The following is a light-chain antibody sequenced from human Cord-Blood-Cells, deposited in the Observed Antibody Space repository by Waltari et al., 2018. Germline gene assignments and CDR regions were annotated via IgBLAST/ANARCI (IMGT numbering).Light chain of an antibody. J-gene: IGLJ1*01. CDR3: CSYAGSYTFV. Sequence: QSALTQPRSVSGSPGQSVTISCTGTSSDVGGYNYVSWYQQHPGKAPKLMVYDVSKRPSGAPGSFSGSKSGNTASLTIAGVQAEDEADYYCCSYAGSYTFVFGTGTKVTVL. CDR2: DVS. CDR1: SSDVGGYNY. V-gene: IGLV2-11*01.